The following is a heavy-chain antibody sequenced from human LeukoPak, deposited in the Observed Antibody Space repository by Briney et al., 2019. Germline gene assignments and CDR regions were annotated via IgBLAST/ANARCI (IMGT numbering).Heavy chain of an antibody. CDR2: MIPNSGNT. CDR1: GYTFTSYD. CDR3: ARTGITMVRGVIYYYYMDV. V-gene: IGHV1-8*03. Sequence: ASVKVSCKASGYTFTSYDINWVRQATGQGLEWMGWMIPNSGNTGYAQKFQGRVTITRNTSISTAYMELNSLRSEDTAVYYCARTGITMVRGVIYYYYMDVWGKGTTVTVSS. D-gene: IGHD3-10*01. J-gene: IGHJ6*03.